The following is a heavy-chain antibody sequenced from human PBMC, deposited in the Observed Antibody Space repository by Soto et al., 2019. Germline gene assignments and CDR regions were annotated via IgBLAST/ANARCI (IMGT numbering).Heavy chain of an antibody. D-gene: IGHD5-18*01. J-gene: IGHJ4*02. V-gene: IGHV3-15*07. Sequence: PGGSLRLSCAASGFTFSSYAMHWVRQAPGKGPEWVGRIKSNTAGGTTDFAAPVKGRFTISRDDSQNTLYLQMDSLKTEDTAVYYCSHGYYRYFNFWGPGTLVTVSS. CDR3: SHGYYRYFNF. CDR2: IKSNTAGGTT. CDR1: GFTFSSYA.